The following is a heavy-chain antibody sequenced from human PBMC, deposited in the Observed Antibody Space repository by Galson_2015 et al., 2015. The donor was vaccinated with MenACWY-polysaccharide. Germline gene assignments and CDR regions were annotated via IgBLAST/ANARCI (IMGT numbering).Heavy chain of an antibody. J-gene: IGHJ1*01. V-gene: IGHV4-30-4*01. CDR1: GGSISSGDSY. Sequence: TLSLTCTVSGGSISSGDSYWRWIRQSPGEGLEWIGYIYYSGRTNYSPSLKSRATVSLDTSKNQFSLKLSFVTAADTAVYYCASLPLGNCGSVSCYGYFHHWGQGTLVTVSS. D-gene: IGHD2-2*01. CDR2: IYYSGRT. CDR3: ASLPLGNCGSVSCYGYFHH.